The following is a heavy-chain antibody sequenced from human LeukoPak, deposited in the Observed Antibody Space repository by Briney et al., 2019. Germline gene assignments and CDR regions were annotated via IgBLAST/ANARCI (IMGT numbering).Heavy chain of an antibody. CDR1: GGSISSGGYY. V-gene: IGHV4-31*03. CDR2: IYYSGST. J-gene: IGHJ4*02. CDR3: ASTSYGGNSPVDC. D-gene: IGHD4-23*01. Sequence: SETLSLTCTVSGGSISSGGYYWSWIRQHPGKGLEWIGYIYYSGSTYYNPSLKSRVTISVDTSKNQFSLKLSSVTAADTAVYYCASTSYGGNSPVDCWGQGTLVTVSS.